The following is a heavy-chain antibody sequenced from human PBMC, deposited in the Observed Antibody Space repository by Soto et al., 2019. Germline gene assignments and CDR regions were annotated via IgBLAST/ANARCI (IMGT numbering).Heavy chain of an antibody. CDR2: IYYTGNT. Sequence: QVQLQVSGPGLVKPSQTLSLTCSVSGASINGGGYYWSWIGQHPGKGLEWIGHIYYTGNTYYNPSLKSRTSISADTSKNQFSRRLTSVTAADTAVYYCARAITGTRGYNYGVDVWGQGTTVTVSS. J-gene: IGHJ6*02. CDR1: GASINGGGYY. V-gene: IGHV4-31*03. D-gene: IGHD1-20*01. CDR3: ARAITGTRGYNYGVDV.